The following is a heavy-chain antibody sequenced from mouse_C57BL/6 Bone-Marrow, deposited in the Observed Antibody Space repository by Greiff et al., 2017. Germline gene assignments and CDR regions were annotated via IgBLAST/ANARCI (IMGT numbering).Heavy chain of an antibody. CDR2: IDPEDGDT. J-gene: IGHJ1*03. D-gene: IGHD1-1*01. CDR3: TTVLRGYFDV. V-gene: IGHV14-1*01. Sequence: EVKLMESGAELVRPGASVKLSCTASGFNIKDYYMHWVKQRPEQSLEWIGRIDPEDGDTGYAPKFQGKATMTADTSSNTAYLQLSSLTSEDTAVYYCTTVLRGYFDVWGTGTTVTVSS. CDR1: GFNIKDYY.